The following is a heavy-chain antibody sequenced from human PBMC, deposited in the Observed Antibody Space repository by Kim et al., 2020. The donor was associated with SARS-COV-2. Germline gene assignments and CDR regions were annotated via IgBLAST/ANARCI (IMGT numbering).Heavy chain of an antibody. CDR1: GGSISSGSYY. CDR2: IYTSGST. J-gene: IGHJ4*02. D-gene: IGHD6-13*01. Sequence: SETLSLTCTVSGGSISSGSYYWSWIRQPAGKGLEWIGRIYTSGSTNYNPSLKSRVTISVDTSKNQFSLKLSSVTAADTAVYYCARAPGHDKYSSSWSYYFDYWGQGTLVTVSS. V-gene: IGHV4-61*02. CDR3: ARAPGHDKYSSSWSYYFDY.